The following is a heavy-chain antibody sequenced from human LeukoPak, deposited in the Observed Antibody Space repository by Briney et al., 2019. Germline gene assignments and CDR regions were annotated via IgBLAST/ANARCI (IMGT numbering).Heavy chain of an antibody. CDR2: INHSGST. V-gene: IGHV4-34*01. Sequence: KPSETLSLPCAVYGGFFSGYYWSWIRQPPGEGPEWIGEINHSGSTNYNPSLKSRVTISVDTSKNQFSLKLSSVTAADTAVYYCARGEQLVAVFDYWGQGTLVTVSS. J-gene: IGHJ4*02. CDR1: GGFFSGYY. D-gene: IGHD6-6*01. CDR3: ARGEQLVAVFDY.